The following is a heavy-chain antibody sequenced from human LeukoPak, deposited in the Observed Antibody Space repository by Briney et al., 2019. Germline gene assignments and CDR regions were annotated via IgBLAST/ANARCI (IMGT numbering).Heavy chain of an antibody. V-gene: IGHV3-23*01. CDR1: GFTFSNAW. Sequence: GGSLRLSCAASGFTFSNAWMSWVRQAPGKGLEWVSAISGSGGSTYYADSVKGRFTISRDNSKNTLYLQMNSLRAEDTAVYYCAKHVASLYYYDSSGYGYWGQGTLVTVSS. D-gene: IGHD3-22*01. J-gene: IGHJ4*02. CDR2: ISGSGGST. CDR3: AKHVASLYYYDSSGYGY.